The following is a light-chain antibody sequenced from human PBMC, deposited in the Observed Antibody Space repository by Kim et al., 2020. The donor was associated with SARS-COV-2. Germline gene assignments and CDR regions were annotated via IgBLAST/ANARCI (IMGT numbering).Light chain of an antibody. V-gene: IGLV4-60*03. CDR1: SGHSSYI. Sequence: QPVLTQSSSASASLGSSVKLTCTLSSGHSSYIIAWHQQQPGKAPRYLMKLEGSGSYNKGSGVPDRFSGSSSGADRYLTISNLQSEDEADYYCETWDSYTWVFGGGTQLTV. J-gene: IGLJ3*02. CDR2: LEGSGSY. CDR3: ETWDSYTWV.